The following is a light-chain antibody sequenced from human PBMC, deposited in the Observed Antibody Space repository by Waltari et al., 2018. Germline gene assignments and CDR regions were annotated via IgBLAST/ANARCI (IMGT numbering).Light chain of an antibody. Sequence: EIVMTQSPATLSVSPGERATLSCRASQSVSINLAWYQQKPGQAPRLLIYGASTMATGIPAKCSGSGSGTEFILTISSLQSEDFAVYYCQQYNTWPPLTFGGGTKVEIK. V-gene: IGKV3-15*01. CDR1: QSVSIN. CDR2: GAS. J-gene: IGKJ4*01. CDR3: QQYNTWPPLT.